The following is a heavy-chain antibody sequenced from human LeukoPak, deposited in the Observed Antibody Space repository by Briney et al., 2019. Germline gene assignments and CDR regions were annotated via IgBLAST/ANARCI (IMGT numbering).Heavy chain of an antibody. D-gene: IGHD6-13*01. Sequence: GGSLRLSCAASGFTFSSYAMHWVRQAPGKGLEWVAVISYDGSNKYYADSVKGRFTISRDNSKNTLYLQMNSLRAEDTAVYYCARAGIAAAGTSWYFDLWGRGTLVTVSS. CDR3: ARAGIAAAGTSWYFDL. CDR1: GFTFSSYA. J-gene: IGHJ2*01. CDR2: ISYDGSNK. V-gene: IGHV3-30-3*01.